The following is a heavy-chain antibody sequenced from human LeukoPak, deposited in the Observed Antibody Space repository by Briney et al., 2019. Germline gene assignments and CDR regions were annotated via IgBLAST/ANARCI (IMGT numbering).Heavy chain of an antibody. CDR2: IYHSGST. D-gene: IGHD6-19*01. V-gene: IGHV4-38-2*02. CDR3: AREGSSGWV. Sequence: PSETLSLTCTVSGYSISSGYYWGWIRQPPGKGLEWIGSIYHSGSTYYNPSLKSRVTISVDTSKNQFSLKLSSVTAADTAVYYCAREGSSGWVWGQGTLVTVSS. J-gene: IGHJ4*02. CDR1: GYSISSGYY.